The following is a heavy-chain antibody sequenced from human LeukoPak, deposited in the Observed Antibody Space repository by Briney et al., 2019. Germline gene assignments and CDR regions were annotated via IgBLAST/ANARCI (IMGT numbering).Heavy chain of an antibody. CDR2: VDHDGSGD. CDR3: AREQWWRLDY. D-gene: IGHD2-21*02. CDR1: GFTFGSFY. V-gene: IGHV3-7*01. Sequence: GGSLRLSCAASGFTFGSFYMSWVRQAPGKGLEWVAKVDHDGSGDHYVDSVRGQFTISRDNAKSSVYLEMNNLRADDTAVYYCAREQWWRLDYWGQGALVTVSS. J-gene: IGHJ4*02.